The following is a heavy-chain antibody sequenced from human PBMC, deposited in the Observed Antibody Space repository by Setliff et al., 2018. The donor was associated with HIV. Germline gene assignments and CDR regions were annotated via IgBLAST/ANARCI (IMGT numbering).Heavy chain of an antibody. CDR2: IYPSDSDT. J-gene: IGHJ5*02. Sequence: GESLKISCKASGYSFTTNWIGWVRLMPGKGLEWMGIIYPSDSDTRYSPSFQGQVTISADKSINTAYLQWSSLKASDTATYYCARQGSRANWFDPWGQGTQVTVSS. V-gene: IGHV5-51*01. CDR3: ARQGSRANWFDP. CDR1: GYSFTTNW.